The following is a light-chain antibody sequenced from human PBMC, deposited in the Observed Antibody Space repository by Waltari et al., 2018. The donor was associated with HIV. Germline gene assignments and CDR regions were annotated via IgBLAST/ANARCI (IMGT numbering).Light chain of an antibody. CDR1: RNDIGTYNF. Sequence: QSALTQPPSASGSPGQSVAISCTGSRNDIGTYNFVSWYQHHPGKAPKLIIYDVTRRPPGIPDRFSGTKSGYTASLTVSDLQVEDEADYYCVSYTEKDTFLLFGGGTKLAV. V-gene: IGLV2-8*01. CDR2: DVT. J-gene: IGLJ2*01. CDR3: VSYTEKDTFLL.